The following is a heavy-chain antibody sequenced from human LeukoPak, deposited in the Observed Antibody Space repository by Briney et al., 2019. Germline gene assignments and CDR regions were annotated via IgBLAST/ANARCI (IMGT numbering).Heavy chain of an antibody. D-gene: IGHD3/OR15-3a*01. CDR3: ARDPYGTRYFDL. CDR2: VSGSGGDT. V-gene: IGHV3-23*01. Sequence: GGSLRLSCAASGFIFNTYGLSWVRLAPGKGLEWVSAVSGSGGDTYYADSVKGRFTISRDNSKNMLYLQMNSLRAEDAAVYYCARDPYGTRYFDLWGRGTLVTVSS. CDR1: GFIFNTYG. J-gene: IGHJ2*01.